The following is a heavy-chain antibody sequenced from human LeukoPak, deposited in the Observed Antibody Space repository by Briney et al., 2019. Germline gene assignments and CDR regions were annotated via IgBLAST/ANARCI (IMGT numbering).Heavy chain of an antibody. CDR2: IYSGGSV. CDR1: TLSVGGSF. V-gene: IGHV3-66*02. J-gene: IGHJ6*02. D-gene: IGHD6-19*01. CDR3: AKVGSSGRYYYYYYGMDV. Sequence: PGGSLRLSCVDSTLSVGGSFVSWVRQAPGKGLEWVSVIYSGGSVYSADSVKGRFTISRDYSDNTVYLQMNSLRAEDTAVYYCAKVGSSGRYYYYYYGMDVWGQGTTVTVSS.